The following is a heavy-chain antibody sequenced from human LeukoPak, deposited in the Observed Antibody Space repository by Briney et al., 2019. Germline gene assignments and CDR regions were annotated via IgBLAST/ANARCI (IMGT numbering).Heavy chain of an antibody. Sequence: SETLSLTCTVSGYSLSSGYYWGWIRQPPGKGLEWIGSNYHSGSTYYNPSLKSRVTISVDTSKNQFSLKLSSVTAADTAVYYCARDRWDRPAAGWFDPWGQGALVTVSS. CDR2: NYHSGST. D-gene: IGHD2-2*01. V-gene: IGHV4-38-2*02. CDR3: ARDRWDRPAAGWFDP. CDR1: GYSLSSGYY. J-gene: IGHJ5*02.